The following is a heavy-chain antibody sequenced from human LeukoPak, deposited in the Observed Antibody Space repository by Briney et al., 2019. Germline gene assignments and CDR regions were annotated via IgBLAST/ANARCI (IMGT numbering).Heavy chain of an antibody. V-gene: IGHV1-2*02. CDR2: INPNSGGT. CDR1: GYTFTGYY. D-gene: IGHD3-22*01. CDR3: ARDSYYYDSSGYTEN. J-gene: IGHJ4*02. Sequence: GASVKVSCKASGYTFTGYYMHWVRQAPGQGLEWMGWINPNSGGTNYAQKFQGRVTMTRDTSISTAYMELSRLRSDDTAVYYCARDSYYYDSSGYTENWGQGTLVTVSS.